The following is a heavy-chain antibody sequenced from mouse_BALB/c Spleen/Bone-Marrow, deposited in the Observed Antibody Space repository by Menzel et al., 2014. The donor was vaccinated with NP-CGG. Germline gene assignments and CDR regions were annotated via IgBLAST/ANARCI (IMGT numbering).Heavy chain of an antibody. Sequence: QVQLQQSGSELVKPGASVQLSCKASGYTFTSYWMHWVKQRPGQGLEWIGEINPSNGRTNYNEKFKSKATLTVDKSSSTAYMKRSSLTSEDSAVYYCARWGITLAYWGQGTLVTVSA. CDR1: GYTFTSYW. V-gene: IGHV1S81*02. CDR3: ARWGITLAY. D-gene: IGHD2-4*01. J-gene: IGHJ3*01. CDR2: INPSNGRT.